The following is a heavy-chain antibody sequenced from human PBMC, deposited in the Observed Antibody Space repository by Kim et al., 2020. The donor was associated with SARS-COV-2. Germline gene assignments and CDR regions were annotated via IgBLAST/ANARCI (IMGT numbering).Heavy chain of an antibody. CDR1: GGSISSRSYY. V-gene: IGHV4-39*01. CDR3: AREGDTAMGNFDY. D-gene: IGHD5-18*01. J-gene: IGHJ4*02. CDR2: IYYSGST. Sequence: SETLSLTCTVSGGSISSRSYYWGWIRQPPGKGLEWIGSIYYSGSTYYNPSLKSRVTISVDTSKNQFSLKLSSVTAADTAVYYCAREGDTAMGNFDYWGQGTLVTVSS.